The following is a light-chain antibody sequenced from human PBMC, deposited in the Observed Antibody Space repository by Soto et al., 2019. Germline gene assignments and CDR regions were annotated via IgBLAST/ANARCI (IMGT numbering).Light chain of an antibody. CDR3: QQAASFPLT. J-gene: IGKJ5*01. CDR2: TAS. Sequence: DIQMTQSPSSVSASVGDRVTITCRASQGVSTWLAWYQQKPGKAPNLLIYTASSLQSGVPSRFSGSGSGTDFPLPINGLQPEDFPIYYGQQAASFPLTYGKGTRMEI. CDR1: QGVSTW. V-gene: IGKV1-12*01.